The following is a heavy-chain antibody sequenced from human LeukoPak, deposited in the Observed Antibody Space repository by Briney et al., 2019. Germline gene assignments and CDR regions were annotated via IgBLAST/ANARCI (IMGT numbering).Heavy chain of an antibody. V-gene: IGHV1-24*01. CDR3: AADRADFDSSGYALDY. J-gene: IGHJ4*02. D-gene: IGHD3-22*01. CDR1: VYSLTELS. CDR2: FDPEDGET. Sequence: ASVTVSCKVSVYSLTELSMQWVRQPPGKGLEWMGGFDPEDGETIYAEKFQGRVTMTEDTSTDTAYMELSSLRSEDTAVYYCAADRADFDSSGYALDYWGQGTLVTVSS.